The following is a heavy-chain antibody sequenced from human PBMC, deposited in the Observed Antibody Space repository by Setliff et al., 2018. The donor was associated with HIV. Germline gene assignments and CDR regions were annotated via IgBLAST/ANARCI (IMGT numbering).Heavy chain of an antibody. CDR3: ARREQRGGPIG. D-gene: IGHD1-1*01. CDR2: VYYTGNT. Sequence: SETLSLTCTVSGGSISSSRYYWGCIRQPPGKGLEWIGSVYYTGNTNLNPSLKSRVNMSVDTSKNQFSLKLTSVTAADTAVYYCARREQRGGPIGWGQGTLVTVSS. J-gene: IGHJ4*02. V-gene: IGHV4-39*07. CDR1: GGSISSSRYY.